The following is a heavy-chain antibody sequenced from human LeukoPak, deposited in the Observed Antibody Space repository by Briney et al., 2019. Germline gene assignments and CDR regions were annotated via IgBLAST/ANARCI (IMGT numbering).Heavy chain of an antibody. CDR1: GYTFTGYY. Sequence: ASVKVSCKASGYTFTGYYMHWVRQAPGQGLEWMGWINPNSGGTNYAQKFQGRVTMTRDTSISTAYMELSRLRSDDTAVYYCASPLDSSGYIFDYWGQGTLVTVCS. CDR2: INPNSGGT. V-gene: IGHV1-2*02. CDR3: ASPLDSSGYIFDY. J-gene: IGHJ4*02. D-gene: IGHD3-22*01.